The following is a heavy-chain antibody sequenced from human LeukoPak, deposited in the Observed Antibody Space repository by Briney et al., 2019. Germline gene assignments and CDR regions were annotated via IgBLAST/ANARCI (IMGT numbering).Heavy chain of an antibody. Sequence: SETLSLTCTVSGGSISSSSYYWGWIRQPPGKGLEWIGSIYYSGSTYYNPSLKSRVTISVDTSKNQFSLKLSSVTAADTAVYYCAAGGGYYFETNYWGQGTLVTVSS. CDR3: AAGGGYYFETNY. CDR1: GGSISSSSYY. CDR2: IYYSGST. D-gene: IGHD3-22*01. V-gene: IGHV4-39*07. J-gene: IGHJ4*02.